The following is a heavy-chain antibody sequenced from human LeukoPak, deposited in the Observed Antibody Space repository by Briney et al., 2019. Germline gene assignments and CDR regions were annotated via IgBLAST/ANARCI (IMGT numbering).Heavy chain of an antibody. D-gene: IGHD3-10*01. J-gene: IGHJ5*02. CDR3: ARAEMVRGVIPHLTNWFDP. Sequence: GGSLRLSCAASGFTLSSYSMNWVRQAPGKGLEWVSSISSSSSYIYYADSVKGRFTISRDNVKNSLYLQMNSLRAEDTAVYYCARAEMVRGVIPHLTNWFDPWGQGTLVTVSS. V-gene: IGHV3-21*01. CDR1: GFTLSSYS. CDR2: ISSSSSYI.